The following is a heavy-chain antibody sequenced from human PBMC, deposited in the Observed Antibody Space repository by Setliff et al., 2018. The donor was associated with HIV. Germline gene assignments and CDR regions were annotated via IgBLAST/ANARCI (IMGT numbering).Heavy chain of an antibody. CDR3: ARVNFLDDIVVVPAAIDGNYYYYYGMDV. CDR1: GSTFSTYD. J-gene: IGHJ6*02. CDR2: MNPNSGNT. D-gene: IGHD2-2*02. V-gene: IGHV1-8*01. Sequence: ASVKVSCKPSGSTFSTYDINWVRQATGQGLEWMGWMNPNSGNTGYAQKFQGRVTMTRNTSISTAYMELSSLRSEDTAVYYCARVNFLDDIVVVPAAIDGNYYYYYGMDVWGQGTTVTVSS.